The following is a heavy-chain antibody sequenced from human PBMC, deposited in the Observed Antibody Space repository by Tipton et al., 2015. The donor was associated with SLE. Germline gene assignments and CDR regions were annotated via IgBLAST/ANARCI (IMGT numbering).Heavy chain of an antibody. V-gene: IGHV3-23*03. Sequence: SLRLSCATSGFPFSTYDMSWARQAPGKGLEWVSLFHRGGNTYYADSVEGRFTISRDNSKSTLFLQMNSLRAEDTAVYYCAREELLLDAFDIWGQGTMVTVSS. J-gene: IGHJ3*02. CDR2: FHRGGNT. CDR1: GFPFSTYD. D-gene: IGHD2-15*01. CDR3: AREELLLDAFDI.